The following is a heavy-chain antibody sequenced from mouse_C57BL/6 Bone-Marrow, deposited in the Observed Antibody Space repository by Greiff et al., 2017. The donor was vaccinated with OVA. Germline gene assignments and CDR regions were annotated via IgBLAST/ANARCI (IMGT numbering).Heavy chain of an antibody. CDR2: IYPGDGDT. V-gene: IGHV1-82*01. Sequence: QVQLQQSGPELVKPGASVKISCKASGYAFSSSWMNWVKQRPGKGLEWIGRIYPGDGDTNYNGKFKGKATLTADKSSSTAYMQLSSLTSEDSAVYFCARSVYGSGSCWYFDVWGTGTTVTVSS. CDR3: ARSVYGSGSCWYFDV. J-gene: IGHJ1*03. D-gene: IGHD1-1*01. CDR1: GYAFSSSW.